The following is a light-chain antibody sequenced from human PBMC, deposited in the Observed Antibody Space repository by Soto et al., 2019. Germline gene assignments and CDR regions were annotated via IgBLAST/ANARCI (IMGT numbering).Light chain of an antibody. J-gene: IGKJ1*01. V-gene: IGKV3-15*01. Sequence: ETVMTQSPATLSVSPGERATLSCRASQNISSNLAWYQQKPGQAPRLLIYGASTRATGIPARFSGSGSGTEFTLTISSPQSEDFAVYYCQQYDNWWTFGQGTKVAIK. CDR2: GAS. CDR3: QQYDNWWT. CDR1: QNISSN.